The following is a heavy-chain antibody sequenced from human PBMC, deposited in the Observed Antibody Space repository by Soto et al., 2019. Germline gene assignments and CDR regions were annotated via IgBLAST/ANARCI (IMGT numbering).Heavy chain of an antibody. Sequence: PGESLKISCKGSGYSFTSYWISWVRQMPGKGLELMGRIDPSDSDTYYSPSFQGHVTISADKFISAAYLQWSSLKASDTAMYYCATLGYSLGTFGFWGRGTRVTVSS. V-gene: IGHV5-10-1*01. CDR1: GYSFTSYW. J-gene: IGHJ3*01. CDR3: ATLGYSLGTFGF. D-gene: IGHD3-22*01. CDR2: IDPSDSDT.